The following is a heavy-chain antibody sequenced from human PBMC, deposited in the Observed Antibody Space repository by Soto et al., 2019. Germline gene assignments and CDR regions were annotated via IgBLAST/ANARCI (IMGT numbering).Heavy chain of an antibody. V-gene: IGHV4-59*01. Sequence: SETLSLTCTVSGGSISSYYWSWIRQPPGKGLEWIGYIYYSGSTNYNPSLKSRVTISVDTSKNQFSLKLSSVTAADTAVYYCARATYSSSSTGWHCYYYMDVWGKGTTVTVSS. CDR3: ARATYSSSSTGWHCYYYMDV. CDR2: IYYSGST. J-gene: IGHJ6*03. D-gene: IGHD6-6*01. CDR1: GGSISSYY.